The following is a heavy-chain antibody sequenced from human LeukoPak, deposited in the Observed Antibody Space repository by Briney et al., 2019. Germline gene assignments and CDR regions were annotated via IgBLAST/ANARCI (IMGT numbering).Heavy chain of an antibody. CDR1: GLNFGESA. CDR2: ISADGGSA. J-gene: IGHJ4*02. CDR3: AKESGKFDY. V-gene: IGHV3-43*02. Sequence: GGSLRPSCVASGLNFGESAMHWVRQAPGKGLEWVSLISADGGSAFSADSVKGRFSISRDNSKNSLYLQMDSLRSEDTAMYYCAKESGKFDYWGQGTLVVVSS.